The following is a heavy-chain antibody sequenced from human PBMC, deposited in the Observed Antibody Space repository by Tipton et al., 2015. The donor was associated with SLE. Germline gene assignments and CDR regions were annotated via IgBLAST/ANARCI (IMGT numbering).Heavy chain of an antibody. D-gene: IGHD5-18*01. CDR2: IHYSGTT. J-gene: IGHJ4*03. V-gene: IGHV4-39*07. CDR1: GGSISSSTYY. CDR3: AGALDTTMGPFDY. Sequence: LRLSCTVSGGSISSSTYYWGWIRQPPGKGLEWLGSIHYSGTTYDNPSLKSRVTISVDTSKNQFSLMLSSVTAADTALYYCAGALDTTMGPFDYWGQGTSVTVSS.